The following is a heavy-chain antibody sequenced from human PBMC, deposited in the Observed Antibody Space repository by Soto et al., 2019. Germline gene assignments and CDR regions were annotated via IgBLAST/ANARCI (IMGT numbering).Heavy chain of an antibody. Sequence: LSLTCTVSGGSISSYYWSWIRQPPGKGLEWIGYIYYSGSTNYNPSLKSRVTISVDTSKNQFSLKLSSVTAADTAVYYCARLLDSPALGFDPWGQGTLVTVSS. CDR1: GGSISSYY. D-gene: IGHD3-22*01. CDR3: ARLLDSPALGFDP. V-gene: IGHV4-59*01. J-gene: IGHJ5*02. CDR2: IYYSGST.